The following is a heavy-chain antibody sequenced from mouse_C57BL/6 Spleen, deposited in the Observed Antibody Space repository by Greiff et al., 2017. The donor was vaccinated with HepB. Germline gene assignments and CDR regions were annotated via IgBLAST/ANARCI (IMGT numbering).Heavy chain of an antibody. CDR3: ARDRPGAFAY. V-gene: IGHV5-4*01. D-gene: IGHD4-1*01. J-gene: IGHJ3*01. CDR2: ISDGGSYT. Sequence: EVQRVESGGGLVKPGGSLKLSCAASGFTFSSYAMSWVRQTPEKRLEWVATISDGGSYTYYPDNVKGRFTISRDNAKNNLYLQMSHLKSEDTAMYYCARDRPGAFAYWGQGTLVTVSA. CDR1: GFTFSSYA.